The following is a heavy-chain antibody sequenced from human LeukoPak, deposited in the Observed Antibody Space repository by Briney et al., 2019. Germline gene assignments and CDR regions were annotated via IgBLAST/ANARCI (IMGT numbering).Heavy chain of an antibody. Sequence: SETLSLTCTVSGGSISDSYWSWIRQPPRKGLEWIGYINYSGNTNYNPSLKSRVTISVDTSKNQFSLRVTSVTAADTAVFYCAREGRQDYVYFDYWGQGSLVTVSS. V-gene: IGHV4-59*01. CDR2: INYSGNT. J-gene: IGHJ4*02. CDR3: AREGRQDYVYFDY. D-gene: IGHD4-17*01. CDR1: GGSISDSY.